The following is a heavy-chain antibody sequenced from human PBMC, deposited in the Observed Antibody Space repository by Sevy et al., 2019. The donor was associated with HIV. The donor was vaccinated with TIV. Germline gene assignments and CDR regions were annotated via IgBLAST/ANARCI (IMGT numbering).Heavy chain of an antibody. CDR2: TYYRSKWYN. CDR1: GDSVSSNSAA. J-gene: IGHJ2*01. V-gene: IGHV6-1*01. Sequence: SQTLSLTCAISGDSVSSNSAAWNWIRQSPSRGLEWLGRTYYRSKWYNDYAVSVKSRITINPDTSKNQFSLQLNSVTPYDTAVYYCARSGVAAAGTGIYWYFDLWGRGTLVTVSS. CDR3: ARSGVAAAGTGIYWYFDL. D-gene: IGHD6-13*01.